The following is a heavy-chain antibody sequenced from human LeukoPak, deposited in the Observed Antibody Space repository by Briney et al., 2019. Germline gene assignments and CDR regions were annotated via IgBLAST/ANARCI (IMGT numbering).Heavy chain of an antibody. CDR1: GGSISSYY. J-gene: IGHJ3*02. Sequence: SETLSLTCTVSGGSISSYYWSWIRQPPGKGLEWIGYIYYSGSTNYNPSLKSRVTISVDTSKNQFSLKLSSATAADTAVYYCARVYSYGSENAFDIWGQGTMVTVSS. CDR2: IYYSGST. D-gene: IGHD5-18*01. V-gene: IGHV4-59*01. CDR3: ARVYSYGSENAFDI.